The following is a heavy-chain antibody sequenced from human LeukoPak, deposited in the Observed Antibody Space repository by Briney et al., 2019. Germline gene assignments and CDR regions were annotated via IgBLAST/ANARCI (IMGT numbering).Heavy chain of an antibody. V-gene: IGHV1-8*01. Sequence: ASVKVSCKASGYTFTSYDINWVRQATGQGLEWMGWMNPNSGNTGYAQKFQGRVTMTRNTSISTAYMELSSLRSEDTAVYYCASSGAWLDAFDIWGQGTMVTVSS. D-gene: IGHD6-19*01. CDR1: GYTFTSYD. CDR2: MNPNSGNT. CDR3: ASSGAWLDAFDI. J-gene: IGHJ3*02.